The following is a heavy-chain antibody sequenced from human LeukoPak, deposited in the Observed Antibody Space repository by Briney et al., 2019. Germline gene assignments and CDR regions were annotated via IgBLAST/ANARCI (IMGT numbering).Heavy chain of an antibody. Sequence: ASVKVSCKASGYTFTSYYMHWVRQAPGQGLEWMGIINPSGGSTSYAQKFQGRVTMTRDTSTSTVYMELSSLRSEDTAVYYCARSGGVRYFDWFSVNTPEYYFGYWGQGTLVTVSS. J-gene: IGHJ4*02. CDR1: GYTFTSYY. CDR2: INPSGGST. D-gene: IGHD3-9*01. V-gene: IGHV1-46*01. CDR3: ARSGGVRYFDWFSVNTPEYYFGY.